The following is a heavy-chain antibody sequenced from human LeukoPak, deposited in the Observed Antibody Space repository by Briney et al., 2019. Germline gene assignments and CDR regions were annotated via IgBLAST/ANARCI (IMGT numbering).Heavy chain of an antibody. J-gene: IGHJ4*02. Sequence: GGSLRLSCAASGFTFSDYYMSWIRQAPGKGLEWVSYISSSGSYTNYADSVKGRFTISRDNAKNSLYLQMNSLRAEDTAVYYCARESAGWDYFDYWGQGTLVTVSS. CDR3: ARESAGWDYFDY. CDR1: GFTFSDYY. V-gene: IGHV3-11*05. D-gene: IGHD6-19*01. CDR2: ISSSGSYT.